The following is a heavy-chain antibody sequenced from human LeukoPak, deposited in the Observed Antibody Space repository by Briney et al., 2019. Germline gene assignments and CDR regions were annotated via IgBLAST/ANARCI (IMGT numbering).Heavy chain of an antibody. Sequence: PSETLSLTCTVSGYSISSGYYWGWIRQPPGQGLEWIGSIYHSGSTYYNPSLKSRVTISVDTSKNQFSLKLSSVTAADTAVYYCARLVTEYGDYATYYYYYMDVWGKGTTVTISS. CDR1: GYSISSGYY. CDR2: IYHSGST. CDR3: ARLVTEYGDYATYYYYYMDV. D-gene: IGHD4-17*01. V-gene: IGHV4-38-2*02. J-gene: IGHJ6*03.